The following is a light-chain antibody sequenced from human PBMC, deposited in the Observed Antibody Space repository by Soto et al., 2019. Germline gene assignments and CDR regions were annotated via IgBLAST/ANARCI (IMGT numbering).Light chain of an antibody. V-gene: IGKV1-5*01. CDR2: DAS. CDR1: QSISSW. CDR3: QHYNSYSEA. Sequence: DIQMTQSPSTLSASVVDRVTITCRASQSISSWLAWYQQKPGKAPKLLIYDASSLESGVPSRFSGGGSGTEFTLTISSLQPDDFATYYCQHYNSYSEAFGQGTKGDIK. J-gene: IGKJ1*01.